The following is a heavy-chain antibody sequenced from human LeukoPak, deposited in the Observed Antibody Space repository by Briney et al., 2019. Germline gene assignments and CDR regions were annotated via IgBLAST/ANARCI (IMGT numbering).Heavy chain of an antibody. V-gene: IGHV1-2*02. CDR1: GYTFTNYG. CDR3: ARGEDNVLRYFDP. J-gene: IGHJ5*02. CDR2: INPNSGGT. Sequence: GASVKVSFKASGYTFTNYGISWVRQAPGQGLEWMGWINPNSGGTNYAQKFQGRVTMTRDTSISTAYMELSRLRSDDTAVYYCARGEDNVLRYFDPWGQGTLVTVSS. D-gene: IGHD3-9*01.